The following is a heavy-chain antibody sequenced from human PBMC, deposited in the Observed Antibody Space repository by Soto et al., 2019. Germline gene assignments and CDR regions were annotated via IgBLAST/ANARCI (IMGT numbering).Heavy chain of an antibody. J-gene: IGHJ6*02. CDR1: GFTFSGYG. CDR3: AKDIRGYDYYYYGMDV. V-gene: IGHV3-30*18. Sequence: GGSLRLSCAASGFTFSGYGIHWVRQAPGKGLEWVAVISYDGSDKHFADSVKGRCSISRDNSKRTLYLQMNSLRAEDTAVYYCAKDIRGYDYYYYGMDVWGQGTTVTVSS. D-gene: IGHD5-12*01. CDR2: ISYDGSDK.